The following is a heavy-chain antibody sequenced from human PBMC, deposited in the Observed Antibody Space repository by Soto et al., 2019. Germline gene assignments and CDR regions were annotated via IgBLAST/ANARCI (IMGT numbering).Heavy chain of an antibody. CDR1: GYTFTSYD. J-gene: IGHJ4*02. CDR2: MNPNSGNT. D-gene: IGHD1-26*01. CDR3: AREKVGANDY. V-gene: IGHV1-8*01. Sequence: QVQLVQSGAEVKKPGASVKVSCKASGYTFTSYDINWVRQATGQGLEWMGWMNPNSGNTGYAQKFQGRVTMTRNTSIRTAYIELGSLRSEDHAVFYCAREKVGANDYWGQGTLVTVSS.